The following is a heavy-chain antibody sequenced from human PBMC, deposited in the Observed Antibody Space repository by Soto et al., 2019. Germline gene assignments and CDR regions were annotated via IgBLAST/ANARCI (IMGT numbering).Heavy chain of an antibody. CDR1: GGTFSSYA. CDR2: IVPIFGTA. Sequence: VASVKVSCKASGGTFSSYAISWVRQAPGQGLEWMGGIVPIFGTANYAQKFQGRVTITADESTSTAYMELSSLRSEDTAVYYCATRYSSSPRSRRDYYYYGMDVWGQGTTVTVSS. CDR3: ATRYSSSPRSRRDYYYYGMDV. V-gene: IGHV1-69*13. J-gene: IGHJ6*02. D-gene: IGHD6-6*01.